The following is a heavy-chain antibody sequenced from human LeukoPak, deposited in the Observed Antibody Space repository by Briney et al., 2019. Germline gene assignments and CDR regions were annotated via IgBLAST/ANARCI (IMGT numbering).Heavy chain of an antibody. CDR2: IYYSGST. D-gene: IGHD5-24*01. CDR1: GGSIISYY. J-gene: IGHJ4*02. Sequence: SETLSLTCTVSGGSIISYYWSWIRQPPGKGLEWIGYIYYSGSTNYNPSLKSRVTISVDTSKNQFSLKLSSVTAADTAVYYCARSTTEGWLQPNHFDYWGQGTLVTVSS. CDR3: ARSTTEGWLQPNHFDY. V-gene: IGHV4-59*01.